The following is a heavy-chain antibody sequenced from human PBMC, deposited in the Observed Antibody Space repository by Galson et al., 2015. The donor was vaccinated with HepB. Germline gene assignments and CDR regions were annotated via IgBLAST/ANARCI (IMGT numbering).Heavy chain of an antibody. CDR1: GFTFSSYA. CDR2: ISGSGGST. D-gene: IGHD4-17*01. V-gene: IGHV3-23*01. J-gene: IGHJ4*02. CDR3: ARGDGGDYAYYFDY. Sequence: SLRLSCAASGFTFSSYAMSWVRQAPGKGLEWVSAISGSGGSTYYADSVKGRFTISRDNSKNTLYLQMNSLRAEDTAVYYCARGDGGDYAYYFDYWGQGTLVTVSS.